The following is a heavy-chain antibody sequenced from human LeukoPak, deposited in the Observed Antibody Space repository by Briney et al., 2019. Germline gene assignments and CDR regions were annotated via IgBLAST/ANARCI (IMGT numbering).Heavy chain of an antibody. CDR3: ARGAIFGVVTNYFDC. CDR1: GYTFTGYY. D-gene: IGHD3-3*01. J-gene: IGHJ4*02. CDR2: INPNSGDT. Sequence: ASVKVSCKASGYTFTGYYMHWVRQAPGQGLEWMGWINPNSGDTNYAQKFQGRVTMTRDTSISTAYMELSRLRSDDTAMYYCARGAIFGVVTNYFDCWGQGTLVTVSS. V-gene: IGHV1-2*02.